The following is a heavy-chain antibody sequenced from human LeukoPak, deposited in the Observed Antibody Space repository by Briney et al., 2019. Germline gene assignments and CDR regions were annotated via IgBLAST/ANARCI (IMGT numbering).Heavy chain of an antibody. CDR2: IIPILGIA. J-gene: IGHJ4*02. Sequence: SVKVSCKASGGTFSSYAISWVRQAPGQGLEWMGRIIPILGIANYAQKFQGRVTITADKSTSTAYMELSSLRSEDTAVYYCARGQWLTHFHYWGQGTLVTVSS. D-gene: IGHD6-19*01. CDR1: GGTFSSYA. CDR3: ARGQWLTHFHY. V-gene: IGHV1-69*04.